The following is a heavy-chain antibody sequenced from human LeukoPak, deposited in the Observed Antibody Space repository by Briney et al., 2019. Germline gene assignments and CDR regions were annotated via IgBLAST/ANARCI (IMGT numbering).Heavy chain of an antibody. CDR3: AGSSYGSGSYYYYYGMDV. CDR1: GGSISSYY. V-gene: IGHV4-59*01. Sequence: SETLSLTCTVSGGSISSYYWSWIRQPPGKGLEWIGYIYNSGSTNYNPSLKSRVTISVDTSKNQFSLKLSSVTAADTAVYYRAGSSYGSGSYYYYYGMDVWGQGTTVTVSS. CDR2: IYNSGST. D-gene: IGHD3-10*01. J-gene: IGHJ6*02.